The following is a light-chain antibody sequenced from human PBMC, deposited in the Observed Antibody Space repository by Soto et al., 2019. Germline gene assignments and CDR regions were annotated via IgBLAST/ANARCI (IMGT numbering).Light chain of an antibody. CDR3: QQYGRSYT. J-gene: IGKJ2*01. Sequence: EIVLTQSPGTLSLSPGERATLSCRASQSVSSSYLAWYQQKPGQAPRLLIYGASSRATGIPDRFSGSGSGTDFTLTINRLEPEDLAVYYCQQYGRSYTFGQGTKLEIK. CDR1: QSVSSSY. V-gene: IGKV3-20*01. CDR2: GAS.